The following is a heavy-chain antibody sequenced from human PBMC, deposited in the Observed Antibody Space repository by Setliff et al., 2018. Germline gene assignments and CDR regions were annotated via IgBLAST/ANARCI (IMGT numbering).Heavy chain of an antibody. CDR2: ITPNSGGT. D-gene: IGHD3-22*01. CDR3: ARVGVPSGYWYYLDY. V-gene: IGHV1-2*02. J-gene: IGHJ4*02. CDR1: GYTFTGYS. Sequence: ASVKVSCKTSGYTFTGYSIHWVRQAPGQGLEWMGWITPNSGGTNYAQKFKGRVTMTRDTSITTVHMELRRLTSDDTAIYYCARVGVPSGYWYYLDYWGQGTQVTVSS.